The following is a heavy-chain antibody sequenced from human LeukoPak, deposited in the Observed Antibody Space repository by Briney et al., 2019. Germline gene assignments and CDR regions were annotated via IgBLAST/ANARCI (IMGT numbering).Heavy chain of an antibody. V-gene: IGHV5-51*01. CDR1: GYSFTSYW. Sequence: GESLKISCQGSGYSFTSYWIGWVRQMPGKGLGWMGVIYPGDSDTRYSPSFPGQVTISADKSISTAYLPWSSLKASDTAMYYCARLVDTAMPYYYYYYMDVWGKGTTVTVSS. J-gene: IGHJ6*03. D-gene: IGHD5-18*01. CDR2: IYPGDSDT. CDR3: ARLVDTAMPYYYYYYMDV.